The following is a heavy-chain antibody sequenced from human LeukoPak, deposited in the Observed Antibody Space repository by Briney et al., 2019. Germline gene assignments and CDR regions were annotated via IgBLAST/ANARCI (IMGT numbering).Heavy chain of an antibody. CDR2: TSGSGGST. Sequence: FTFAASGFTFSSYAMNWVRQAPGKGLEWVSATSGSGGSTYYADSVKGRFTISRDNSKNTLYLQMNSLRAEDTAVYYCAKSGGFCYYGSGGPFDYWGQGTLVTVSS. D-gene: IGHD3-10*01. J-gene: IGHJ4*02. V-gene: IGHV3-23*01. CDR3: AKSGGFCYYGSGGPFDY. CDR1: GFTFSSYA.